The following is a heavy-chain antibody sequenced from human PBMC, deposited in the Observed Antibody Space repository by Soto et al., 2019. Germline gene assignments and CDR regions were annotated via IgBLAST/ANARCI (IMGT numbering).Heavy chain of an antibody. CDR2: INANNGGT. J-gene: IGHJ5*02. Sequence: VASVKVSCKASGYTFTDYHIHWVRQAPGQGLEFMGWINANNGGTGSAQQFQGRVTVTRDTSITTVYMELSNLRSDDTAVYYCAREGGSETMQPSYNWFDTWGQGTLATVSS. CDR1: GYTFTDYH. CDR3: AREGGSETMQPSYNWFDT. D-gene: IGHD6-25*01. V-gene: IGHV1-2*02.